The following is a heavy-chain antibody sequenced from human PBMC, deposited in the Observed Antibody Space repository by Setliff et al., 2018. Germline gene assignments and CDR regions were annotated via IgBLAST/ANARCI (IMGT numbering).Heavy chain of an antibody. CDR3: ARTGTYRYFDY. CDR2: IYDSGST. J-gene: IGHJ4*02. D-gene: IGHD1-26*01. CDR1: GDSISTFSYY. Sequence: SETLSLTCSVPGDSISTFSYYWGWIRQPPGKGLEWIGTIYDSGSTYYNRSLNSRVTMSVDTSKNHFSLKLPSVTAADTAVYYCARTGTYRYFDYWGQGALVTVSS. V-gene: IGHV4-39*02.